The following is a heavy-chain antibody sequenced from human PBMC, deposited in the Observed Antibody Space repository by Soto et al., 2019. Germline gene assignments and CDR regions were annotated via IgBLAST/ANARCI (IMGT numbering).Heavy chain of an antibody. D-gene: IGHD1-1*01. Sequence: EVQLLESGGGLAQPGGSLRLSCAASGFTFSDYAMTWVRQAPGKGLEWVAGVSGSGARTYYADSVRGRFTVSRDNSESALFLHVNSLRPEDTAVYFCAKDADDDEYGFFDLWGQGTMVTVSS. CDR3: AKDADDDEYGFFDL. CDR1: GFTFSDYA. V-gene: IGHV3-23*01. CDR2: VSGSGART. J-gene: IGHJ3*01.